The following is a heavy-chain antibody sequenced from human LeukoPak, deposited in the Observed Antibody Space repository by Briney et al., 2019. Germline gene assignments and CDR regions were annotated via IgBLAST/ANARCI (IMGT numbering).Heavy chain of an antibody. J-gene: IGHJ4*02. CDR2: INWNGGST. CDR3: ARGASGSYYNSMAY. V-gene: IGHV3-20*04. Sequence: GGSLRLSCGGSGFTFDNHGLTRVRQAPGKGLEWVSSINWNGGSTHYADSVKGRFTISRDNAKNSLYLQMNSLRAEDTALYFCARGASGSYYNSMAYWGQGALVTVSS. D-gene: IGHD3-10*01. CDR1: GFTFDNHG.